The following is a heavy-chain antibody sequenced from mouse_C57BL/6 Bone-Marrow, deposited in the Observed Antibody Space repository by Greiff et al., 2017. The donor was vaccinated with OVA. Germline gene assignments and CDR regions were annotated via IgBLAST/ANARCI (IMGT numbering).Heavy chain of an antibody. V-gene: IGHV1-54*01. Sequence: VQLQQSGAELVRPGTSVKVSCKASGYAFTNYLIEWVKQRPGQGLEWIGVINPGSGGTNYNEQFKGKATLTADKSSSTAYMQLSSLTSEDSAVYFCAREGEATGYWGQGTLVTVSA. CDR3: AREGEATGY. CDR2: INPGSGGT. J-gene: IGHJ3*01. D-gene: IGHD6-1*01. CDR1: GYAFTNYL.